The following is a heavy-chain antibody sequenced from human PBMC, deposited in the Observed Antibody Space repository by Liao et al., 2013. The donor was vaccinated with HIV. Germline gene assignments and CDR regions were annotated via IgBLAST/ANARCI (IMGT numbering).Heavy chain of an antibody. Sequence: QVRLQESGPGLVKPSQTLSLTCTVSGDLIRRDNYYWTWIRQPAGKGLEWIGHIYTGMSTTGTTNYNPSLKSRVSISADTSSNHVSLKLTSVTAADTAVYYCARVQWXPAPNWYSDLWGLAPWSLSP. CDR3: ARVQWXPAPNWYSDL. J-gene: IGHJ2*01. CDR1: GDLIRRDNYY. CDR2: IYTGMSTTGTT. V-gene: IGHV4-61*02. D-gene: IGHD1-26*01.